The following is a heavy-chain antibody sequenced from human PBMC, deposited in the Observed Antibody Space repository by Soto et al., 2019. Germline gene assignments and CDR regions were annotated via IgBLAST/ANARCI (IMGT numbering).Heavy chain of an antibody. J-gene: IGHJ3*02. CDR3: ARIQLRYDAFDI. Sequence: SRRLSCAASGFTFSSYSMNWVRQAPGKGLEWVSSISSSSSYIYYADSVKGRFTISRDNAKNSLYLQMNSLRAEDTAVYYCARIQLRYDAFDIWGQGTMVTVSS. CDR1: GFTFSSYS. D-gene: IGHD6-6*01. V-gene: IGHV3-21*01. CDR2: ISSSSSYI.